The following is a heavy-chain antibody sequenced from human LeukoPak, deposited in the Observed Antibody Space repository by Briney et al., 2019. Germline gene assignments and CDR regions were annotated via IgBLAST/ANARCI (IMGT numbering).Heavy chain of an antibody. D-gene: IGHD3-22*01. Sequence: PGGSLRLSCAASGFTFSSYWMHWVRQAPGKGLVWVSRINSDGSSTNYADSVKGRFTISRDNSKNTLYLQVNSLRAEDTAVYYCARDPRYYYDSSGPVGAAFDIWGQGTMVTVSS. CDR1: GFTFSSYW. CDR2: INSDGSST. V-gene: IGHV3-74*01. J-gene: IGHJ3*02. CDR3: ARDPRYYYDSSGPVGAAFDI.